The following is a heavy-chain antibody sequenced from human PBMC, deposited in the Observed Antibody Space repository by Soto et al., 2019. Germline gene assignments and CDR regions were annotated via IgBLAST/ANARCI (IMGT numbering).Heavy chain of an antibody. V-gene: IGHV1-18*01. Sequence: QVQVVQSGDEVKKPGASVKVSCKASGYTFTNYGFSWLRQAPGQGLEWMGWISGYNGNTKYAEKFQGRVTMTTDTSXGTAHMELRSLRSDDTAVYYCAREGQAPYYYYGMDVWGQGTAVTVSS. CDR2: ISGYNGNT. CDR1: GYTFTNYG. J-gene: IGHJ6*02. CDR3: AREGQAPYYYYGMDV.